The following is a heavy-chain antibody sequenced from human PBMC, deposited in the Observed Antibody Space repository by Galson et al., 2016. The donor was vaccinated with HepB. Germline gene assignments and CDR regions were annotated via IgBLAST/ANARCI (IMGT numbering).Heavy chain of an antibody. D-gene: IGHD1-1*01. V-gene: IGHV3-30*03. CDR1: GFTFSSYG. J-gene: IGHJ5*02. Sequence: SLRLSCAASGFTFSSYGMHWVRQAPGKGLEWVAVISYDGSNKYYRDSVKGRFTISRDNSKNTLYLQMNSLRAEDTAMYYCARHQPGTTSWSDPWGQGTLVTVSS. CDR2: ISYDGSNK. CDR3: ARHQPGTTSWSDP.